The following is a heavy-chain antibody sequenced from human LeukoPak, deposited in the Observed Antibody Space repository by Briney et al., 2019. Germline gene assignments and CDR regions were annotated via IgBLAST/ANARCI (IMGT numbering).Heavy chain of an antibody. CDR2: INPNSGGT. V-gene: IGHV1-2*02. J-gene: IGHJ3*02. CDR3: ARSCSSTSCQVRDAFDI. Sequence: GASVKVSCKASGFTFTGYYMHWVREAPGQGLEWMGWINPNSGGTNYAQKFQGRVTMTRDTSISTAYMELSRLRSDDTAVYYCARSCSSTSCQVRDAFDIWGQGTMVTVSS. D-gene: IGHD2-2*01. CDR1: GFTFTGYY.